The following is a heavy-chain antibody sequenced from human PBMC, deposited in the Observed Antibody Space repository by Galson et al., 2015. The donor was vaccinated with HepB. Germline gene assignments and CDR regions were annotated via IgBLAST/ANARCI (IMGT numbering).Heavy chain of an antibody. CDR3: ARDGWYSSSWYVRSLLGIDY. CDR1: GYTFASYG. J-gene: IGHJ4*02. V-gene: IGHV1-18*01. Sequence: SVKVSCKASGYTFASYGISWVRQAPGQGLEWMGWISAYNGNTNYAQKLQGRVTMTTDTSTSTAYMELRSLRSDDTAVYYCARDGWYSSSWYVRSLLGIDYWGQGTLVTVSS. CDR2: ISAYNGNT. D-gene: IGHD6-13*01.